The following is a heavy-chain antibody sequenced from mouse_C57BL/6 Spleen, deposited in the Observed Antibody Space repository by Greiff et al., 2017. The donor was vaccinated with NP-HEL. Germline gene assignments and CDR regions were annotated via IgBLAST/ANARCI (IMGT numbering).Heavy chain of an antibody. CDR2: ISSGSSTI. CDR1: GFTFSDYG. Sequence: EVKLMESGGGLVKPGGSLKLSCAASGFTFSDYGMHWVRQAPEKGLEWVAYISSGSSTIYYADTVKGRFTISRDNAKNTLFLQMTSLRSEDTAMYYCAMSYGSYAMDYWGQGTSVTVSS. CDR3: AMSYGSYAMDY. J-gene: IGHJ4*01. D-gene: IGHD2-2*01. V-gene: IGHV5-17*01.